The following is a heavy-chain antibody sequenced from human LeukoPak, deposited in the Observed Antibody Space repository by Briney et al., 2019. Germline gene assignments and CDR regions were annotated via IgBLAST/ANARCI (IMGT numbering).Heavy chain of an antibody. CDR2: ISGSGGST. J-gene: IGHJ6*04. D-gene: IGHD2-2*01. V-gene: IGHV3-23*01. Sequence: GGSLRLSCAASGFTFSSYAMSWVRQAPGKGLEWGSAISGSGGSTYYADSVKGRFTISRDNPKNTLYLQLNSLRAEDTAVYFCAGYCSSTSCYEYYYYGMDVWGKGPTVTVSS. CDR1: GFTFSSYA. CDR3: AGYCSSTSCYEYYYYGMDV.